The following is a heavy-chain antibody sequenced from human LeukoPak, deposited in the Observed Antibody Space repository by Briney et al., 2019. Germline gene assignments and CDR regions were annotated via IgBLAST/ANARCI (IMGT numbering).Heavy chain of an antibody. J-gene: IGHJ6*02. CDR1: GYTFTGYY. Sequence: ASVTVSCKASGYTFTGYYMHWVRQAPGQGLEWRGWINPNSGGTNYAQKFQGRVTMTRDTSISTAYMELSRLRSDDTAVYYCARDMSRARYCSGGSCYLYYYYYGMDVWGQGTTVTVSS. CDR2: INPNSGGT. D-gene: IGHD2-15*01. V-gene: IGHV1-2*02. CDR3: ARDMSRARYCSGGSCYLYYYYYGMDV.